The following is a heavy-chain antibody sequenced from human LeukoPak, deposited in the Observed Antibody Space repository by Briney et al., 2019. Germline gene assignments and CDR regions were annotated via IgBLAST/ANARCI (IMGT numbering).Heavy chain of an antibody. CDR2: ISSSGSTI. Sequence: GGSLRLSCAASGFTFSSYEMNWVRQAPGKGLEWVSYISSSGSTIYYADSVKGRFTISRDNSKNTLYLQMNSLRAEDTALYYCARDGGNYDFWSGYYYAFDIWGQGTMVTVSS. V-gene: IGHV3-48*03. CDR3: ARDGGNYDFWSGYYYAFDI. J-gene: IGHJ3*02. D-gene: IGHD3-3*01. CDR1: GFTFSSYE.